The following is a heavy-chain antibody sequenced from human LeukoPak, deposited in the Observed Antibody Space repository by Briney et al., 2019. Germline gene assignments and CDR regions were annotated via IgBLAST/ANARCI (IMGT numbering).Heavy chain of an antibody. Sequence: SETLSLTCTVSGGSVSSGSYYWSWIRQPPGKGLEWIGYIYYSGTTNYNPSLKSRVTLSVDTSKNQFSLKLSSVTAADTAVYYCARSYGSGNYFDYWGQGTLVTVSS. J-gene: IGHJ4*02. CDR1: GGSVSSGSYY. CDR2: IYYSGTT. CDR3: ARSYGSGNYFDY. D-gene: IGHD3-10*01. V-gene: IGHV4-61*01.